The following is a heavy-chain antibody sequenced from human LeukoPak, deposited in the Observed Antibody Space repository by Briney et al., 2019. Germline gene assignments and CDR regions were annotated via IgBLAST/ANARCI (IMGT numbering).Heavy chain of an antibody. V-gene: IGHV4-39*01. CDR2: IYYSGST. CDR3: ARHGDIVVVPAANYWFDP. Sequence: SETLSLTCTVSGGSISSSSYYWGRIRQPPGKGLEWIGSIYYSGSTYYNPSLKSRVTISVDTSKNQFSLKLSSVTAADTAVYYCARHGDIVVVPAANYWFDPWGQGTLVTVSS. D-gene: IGHD2-2*01. CDR1: GGSISSSSYY. J-gene: IGHJ5*02.